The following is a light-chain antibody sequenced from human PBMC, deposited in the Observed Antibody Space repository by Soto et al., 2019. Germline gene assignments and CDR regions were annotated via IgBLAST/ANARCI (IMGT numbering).Light chain of an antibody. CDR2: STT. CDR3: GAWDNSLKGWV. CDR1: TSNIGSNT. V-gene: IGLV1-44*01. J-gene: IGLJ3*02. Sequence: QSVLTQPPSAGGTPGPKGTNSCCGNTSNIGSNTVNWYQQFPGTAPKFLIFSTTQRPSGVPARFSGSKSGTSASLAIGGLQPDDEAHYYCGAWDNSLKGWVFGGGTQLTVL.